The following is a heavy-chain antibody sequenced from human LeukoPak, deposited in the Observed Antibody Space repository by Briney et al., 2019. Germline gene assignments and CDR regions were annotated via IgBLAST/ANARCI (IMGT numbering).Heavy chain of an antibody. CDR3: ARGGDYGDLRYFDY. V-gene: IGHV4-59*01. Sequence: SETLSLTCTVSGGSINNYYWSWIRQPPGKGLEWIGYIYYRGSTNYNPSLKSRVTFSVDTSKNQFSLKLNSVTAADTAAYYCARGGDYGDLRYFDYWGQGTLVTVSS. D-gene: IGHD4-17*01. CDR2: IYYRGST. J-gene: IGHJ4*02. CDR1: GGSINNYY.